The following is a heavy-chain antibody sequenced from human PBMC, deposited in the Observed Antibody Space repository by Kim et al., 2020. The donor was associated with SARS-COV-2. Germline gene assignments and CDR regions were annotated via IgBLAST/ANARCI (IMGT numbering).Heavy chain of an antibody. V-gene: IGHV3-48*02. CDR3: ARETYPDYFDY. J-gene: IGHJ4*02. CDR2: T. Sequence: TYSAGSVNGRFTISRDNAKNSPYLEVESLRDEDTALYYCARETYPDYFDYWGQGTLVTVSS.